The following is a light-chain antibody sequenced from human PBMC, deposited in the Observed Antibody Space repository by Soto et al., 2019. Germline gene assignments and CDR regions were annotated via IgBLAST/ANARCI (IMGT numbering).Light chain of an antibody. V-gene: IGLV1-51*02. CDR3: GTWDSSLSAVV. CDR1: SSNIGDNY. J-gene: IGLJ1*01. Sequence: QSVLTQPPSVSAAPGQEVTISCSGSSSNIGDNYVSWYQQLPGTAPKLLIYENNKRPSGIPDRFSGSKSGTSATLGITGLQTGDQADYYCGTWDSSLSAVVFGTGTKVTVL. CDR2: ENN.